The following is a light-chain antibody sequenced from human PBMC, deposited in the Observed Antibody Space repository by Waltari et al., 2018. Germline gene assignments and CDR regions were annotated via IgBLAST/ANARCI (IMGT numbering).Light chain of an antibody. CDR3: QQTYNAPRT. CDR2: AAS. CDR1: QSIYNS. J-gene: IGKJ1*01. V-gene: IGKV1-39*01. Sequence: TCRASQSIYNSLCWLQLKPGKAPRLLIYAASSLQSGVPSRFSGSGYGTDFTLTISSLQPEDFATYCCQQTYNAPRTFGQGTKVEIK.